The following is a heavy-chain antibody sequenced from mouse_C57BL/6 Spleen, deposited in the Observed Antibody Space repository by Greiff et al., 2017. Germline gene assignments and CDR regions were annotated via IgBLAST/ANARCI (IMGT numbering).Heavy chain of an antibody. D-gene: IGHD1-1*02. J-gene: IGHJ2*01. CDR2: ISDGGSYT. CDR1: GFTFSSYA. CDR3: ARGGELYFDY. Sequence: EVQLVESGGGLVKPGGSLKLSCAASGFTFSSYAMSWVRQTPEKRLEWVATISDGGSYTYYPDNVKGRFTISRDNAKNNLYLQMSHLKSEDTAMYYCARGGELYFDYWGQGTTLTVSS. V-gene: IGHV5-4*01.